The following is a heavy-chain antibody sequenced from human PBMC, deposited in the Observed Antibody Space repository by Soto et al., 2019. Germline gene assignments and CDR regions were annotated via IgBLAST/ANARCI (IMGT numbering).Heavy chain of an antibody. D-gene: IGHD2-15*01. CDR2: ISGSGGGT. V-gene: IGHV3-23*01. CDR3: ARTCSGGTCSFDY. J-gene: IGHJ4*02. Sequence: GGCLRLSCAASGFTFSSYAMTWVRQAPGKGLEWVSAISGSGGGTYYADSVKGRFTISRDNSENTLYLQMNSLRAEDTAVYYCARTCSGGTCSFDYWGQGTLVTASS. CDR1: GFTFSSYA.